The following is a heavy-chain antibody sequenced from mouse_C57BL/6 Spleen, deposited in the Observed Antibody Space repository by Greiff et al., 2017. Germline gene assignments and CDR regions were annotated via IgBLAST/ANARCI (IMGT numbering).Heavy chain of an antibody. Sequence: EVQLVESGGGLVQPGGSLKLSCAASGFTFSDYYMYWVRQTPVKRLEWVAYISNGGGSTYYPDTVKGRFTISRDNATNTLYLQMSRLKSEDTAMYYCARRGSIPLYAMDYWGQGTLVTVS. CDR3: ARRGSIPLYAMDY. CDR1: GFTFSDYY. J-gene: IGHJ4*01. V-gene: IGHV5-12*01. CDR2: ISNGGGST. D-gene: IGHD2-10*02.